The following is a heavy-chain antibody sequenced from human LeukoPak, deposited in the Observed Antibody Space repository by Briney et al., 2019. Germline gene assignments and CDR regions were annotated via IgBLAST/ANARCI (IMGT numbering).Heavy chain of an antibody. CDR2: INHSGST. V-gene: IGHV4-34*01. CDR3: ASTGVVIGPFDY. Sequence: PSETLSLTCTVSGGSISSYYWSWIRQPPGKGLEWIGEINHSGSTNYNPSLKSRVTISVDTSKNQFSLKLSSVTAADTAVYYCASTGVVIGPFDYWGQGTLVTVSS. J-gene: IGHJ4*02. CDR1: GGSISSYY. D-gene: IGHD3-3*01.